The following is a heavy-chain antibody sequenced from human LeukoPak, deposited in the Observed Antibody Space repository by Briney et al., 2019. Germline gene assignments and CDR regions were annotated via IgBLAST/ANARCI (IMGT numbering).Heavy chain of an antibody. Sequence: GGSLSLSCALSGLTVNENYMSWVRQAPGKGLEWVSLIFPDGQTYYADFVQGRFSISRDMSRNILFLDMSSLRAEDTAVFFCARANPVYGDFDYWGQGTLVTVSS. CDR2: IFPDGQT. V-gene: IGHV3-53*01. CDR1: GLTVNENY. D-gene: IGHD4-17*01. CDR3: ARANPVYGDFDY. J-gene: IGHJ4*02.